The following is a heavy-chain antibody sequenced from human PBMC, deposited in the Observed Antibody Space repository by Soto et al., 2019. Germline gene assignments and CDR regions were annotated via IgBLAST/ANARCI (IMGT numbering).Heavy chain of an antibody. V-gene: IGHV1-2*02. J-gene: IGHJ6*02. CDR2: INPDSGDT. CDR3: ARDRGNMVAIXHHYYGMDV. CDR1: GYTFTGQY. Sequence: ASVKVSCKASGYTFTGQYMRRGRQAPGQGLEWMGWINPDSGDTKYAQKFKGRVTMTRDTSISTVYMELSRLKSDDTAVYYCARDRGNMVAIXHHYYGMDVWGQGTTVTVSS. D-gene: IGHD2-15*01.